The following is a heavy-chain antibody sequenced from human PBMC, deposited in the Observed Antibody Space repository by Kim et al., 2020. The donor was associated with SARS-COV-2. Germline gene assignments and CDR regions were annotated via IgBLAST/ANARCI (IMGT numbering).Heavy chain of an antibody. Sequence: GGSLRLSCEVSGFIFSHYWMHWFRQAPGKGLVWVSRISSDGSFTGYADSVKGRFTISRDNAKNTLYLQMNSLRAEDTAVYYCAHFGFHWLLSLWGQGTLVTVSS. J-gene: IGHJ4*02. V-gene: IGHV3-74*01. D-gene: IGHD3-9*01. CDR3: AHFGFHWLLSL. CDR2: ISSDGSFT. CDR1: GFIFSHYW.